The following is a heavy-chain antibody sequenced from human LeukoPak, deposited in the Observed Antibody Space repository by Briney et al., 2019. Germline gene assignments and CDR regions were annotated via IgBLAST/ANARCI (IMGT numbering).Heavy chain of an antibody. CDR1: GYTFTSYG. CDR2: MNPNSGNT. Sequence: ASVKVSCKASGYTFTSYGTNWVRQATGQGFEWMGWMNPNSGNTGYSQNFQGRVTMTRNTSISTAYMELNSLRSGDTAVYYCAAKGIAAAAIDYWGQGTLVTVSS. V-gene: IGHV1-8*01. CDR3: AAKGIAAAAIDY. D-gene: IGHD6-13*01. J-gene: IGHJ4*02.